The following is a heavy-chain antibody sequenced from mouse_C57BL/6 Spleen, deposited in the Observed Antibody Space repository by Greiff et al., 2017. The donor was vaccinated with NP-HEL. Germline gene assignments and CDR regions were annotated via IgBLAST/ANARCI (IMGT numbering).Heavy chain of an antibody. V-gene: IGHV1-78*01. CDR3: ARLDYSYAMDY. Sequence: VKLVESDAELVKPGASVKISCKVSGYTFTDHTIHWMKQRPEQGLEWIGYIYPRDGSTKYNEKFKGKSTLTADKSSSTAYMQLNSLTSEDSAVYFCARLDYSYAMDYWGQGTSVTVSS. CDR1: GYTFTDHT. J-gene: IGHJ4*01. D-gene: IGHD2-13*01. CDR2: IYPRDGST.